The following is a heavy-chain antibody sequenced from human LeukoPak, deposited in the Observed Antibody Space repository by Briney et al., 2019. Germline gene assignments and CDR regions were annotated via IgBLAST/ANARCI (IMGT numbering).Heavy chain of an antibody. CDR1: GYTFTSYA. CDR3: AREIHSSSWYEHDY. Sequence: GASVKVSCKASGYTFTSYAISWVRQAPGQGLEWMGGIIPIFGTANYAQKFQGRVTITADESTSTAYMELSSLRSEDTAVYYCAREIHSSSWYEHDYWGQGTLVTVSS. J-gene: IGHJ4*02. V-gene: IGHV1-69*13. D-gene: IGHD6-13*01. CDR2: IIPIFGTA.